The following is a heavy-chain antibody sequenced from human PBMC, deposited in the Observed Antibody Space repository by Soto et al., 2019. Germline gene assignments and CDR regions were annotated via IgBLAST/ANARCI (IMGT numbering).Heavy chain of an antibody. Sequence: SQTLSLTCAISGDSVSSNSAAWNWIRHSPSRGLDWLGRTYYRSKWYNDYALSVKSRITINPDTSKNQFSLQLNSVSPEDTAVYDCERRSTAGPHFAYWGQGAMVTVSS. D-gene: IGHD6-13*01. J-gene: IGHJ4*02. CDR1: GDSVSSNSAA. CDR3: ERRSTAGPHFAY. CDR2: TYYRSKWYN. V-gene: IGHV6-1*01.